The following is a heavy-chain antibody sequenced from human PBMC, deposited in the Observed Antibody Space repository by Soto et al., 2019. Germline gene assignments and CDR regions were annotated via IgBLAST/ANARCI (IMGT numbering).Heavy chain of an antibody. CDR2: IYYSGST. D-gene: IGHD3-22*01. CDR3: ARDRARYDSSGRDAFDI. Sequence: LSLTCTVSGGSISSYYLSWIRQPPGKGLEWIGYIYYSGSTNYNPSLKSRVTISVDTSKNQFSLKLSSVTAADTAVYYCARDRARYDSSGRDAFDIWGQGTMVTVSS. V-gene: IGHV4-59*01. CDR1: GGSISSYY. J-gene: IGHJ3*02.